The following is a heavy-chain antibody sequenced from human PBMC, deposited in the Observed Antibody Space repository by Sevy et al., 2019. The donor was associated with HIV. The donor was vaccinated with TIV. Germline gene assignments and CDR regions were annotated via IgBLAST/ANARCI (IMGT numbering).Heavy chain of an antibody. Sequence: GGSLRLSCVASGFTFKTYNMNWVRQAPGKGLEWVSYITSSSCIIYYPSSVRDRFTVSIDNAKNSLYLQMSSLRPEDTAVYFCARDGLTAPAKFDYWGQGTQVTVSS. CDR3: ARDGLTAPAKFDY. CDR1: GFTFKTYN. V-gene: IGHV3-48*01. J-gene: IGHJ4*02. D-gene: IGHD6-13*01. CDR2: ITSSSCII.